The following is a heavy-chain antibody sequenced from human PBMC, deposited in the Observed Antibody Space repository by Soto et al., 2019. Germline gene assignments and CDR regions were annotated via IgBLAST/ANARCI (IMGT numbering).Heavy chain of an antibody. CDR2: ISAHNGNT. Sequence: QDNLEQSGAEVKKPGASVKVSCKGSGYGFTTYGITWVRQAPGQGLEWMAWISAHNGNTNYAQKLQGRVTVTRDTSTSTVYMELRSLRSDDTAVYYCARGRVGDYWGQGALVTVSS. J-gene: IGHJ4*02. CDR1: GYGFTTYG. D-gene: IGHD3-10*01. V-gene: IGHV1-18*01. CDR3: ARGRVGDY.